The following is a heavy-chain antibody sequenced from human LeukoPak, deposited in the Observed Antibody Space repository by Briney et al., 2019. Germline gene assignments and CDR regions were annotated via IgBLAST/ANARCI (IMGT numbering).Heavy chain of an antibody. J-gene: IGHJ4*02. V-gene: IGHV4-38-2*01. Sequence: SETLSLTCAVSGYSISSGYYWGWIRQPPGKGLEWIGSIYRSGSTYYNPSLKSRVTISVDTSKNQFSLKLSSVTAADTAVYYCARTDFWSGYYRNFDYWGQGTLVTVSS. CDR2: IYRSGST. CDR1: GYSISSGYY. CDR3: ARTDFWSGYYRNFDY. D-gene: IGHD3-3*01.